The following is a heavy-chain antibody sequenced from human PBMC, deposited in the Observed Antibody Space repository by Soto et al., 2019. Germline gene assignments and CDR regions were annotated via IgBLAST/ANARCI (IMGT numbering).Heavy chain of an antibody. D-gene: IGHD6-13*01. CDR2: IVPIYRTA. CDR3: VRDSGAKLSSS. V-gene: IGHV1-69*13. Sequence: SVKVSCKASGGTFSSYRINWVRQAPGQGLEWVGGIVPIYRTADYAQKFQGRVTITADESARTSYMELSSLKSQDTAVYYCVRDSGAKLSSSWGQGTLVTVSS. CDR1: GGTFSSYR. J-gene: IGHJ4*02.